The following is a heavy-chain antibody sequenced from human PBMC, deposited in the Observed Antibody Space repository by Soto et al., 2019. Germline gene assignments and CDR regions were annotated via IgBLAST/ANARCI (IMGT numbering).Heavy chain of an antibody. V-gene: IGHV4-39*01. CDR1: GGSISSSSYY. CDR2: IYYSGST. D-gene: IGHD3-3*01. CDR3: ARQLTNSTYYDFWSGYYTSALMDV. J-gene: IGHJ6*02. Sequence: SETLSLTCTVSGGSISSSSYYWGWIRQPPGKGLEWIGSIYYSGSTYYNPSLKSRVTISVDTSKNQFSLKLSSVTAADTAVYYCARQLTNSTYYDFWSGYYTSALMDVWGQGTTVTVSS.